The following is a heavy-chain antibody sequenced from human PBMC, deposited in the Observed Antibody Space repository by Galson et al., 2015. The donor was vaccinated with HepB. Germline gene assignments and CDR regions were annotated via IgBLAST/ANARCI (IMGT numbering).Heavy chain of an antibody. J-gene: IGHJ6*03. CDR2: IIPIFGTA. V-gene: IGHV1-69*13. CDR1: GGTFSSYA. CDR3: ARDGKSGSLLGGYYYYYMDV. Sequence: SVKVSCKASGGTFSSYAISWVRQAPGQGLEWMGGIIPIFGTANYAQKFQGRVTITADESTSTAYMELSSLRSEDTAVYYCARDGKSGSLLGGYYYYYMDVWGKGTTVTVSS. D-gene: IGHD1-26*01.